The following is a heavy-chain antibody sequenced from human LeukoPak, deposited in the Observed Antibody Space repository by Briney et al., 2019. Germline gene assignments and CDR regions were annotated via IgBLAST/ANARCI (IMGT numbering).Heavy chain of an antibody. D-gene: IGHD3-9*01. J-gene: IGHJ4*02. CDR1: GGTFSTYA. Sequence: ASVKVSCKASGGTFSTYAITWVRQAPGQGLEWMGRIIPIFGVPTYPQKFQGRVTITADRSTTTAYMELTSLRSEDTAVYYCARGSLPLRYFDWSRPYYFDYWGQGTLVTVSS. V-gene: IGHV1-69*04. CDR2: IIPIFGVP. CDR3: ARGSLPLRYFDWSRPYYFDY.